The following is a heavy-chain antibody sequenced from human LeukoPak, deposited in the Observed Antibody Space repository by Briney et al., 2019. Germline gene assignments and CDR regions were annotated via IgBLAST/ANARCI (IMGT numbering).Heavy chain of an antibody. CDR3: ARLASGSFHY. CDR1: GGSLTSYY. D-gene: IGHD6-19*01. J-gene: IGHJ4*02. CDR2: ISTTGST. V-gene: IGHV4-4*07. Sequence: SETLSLTCTVSGGSLTSYYWGWIRQPARRGLEWIGRISTTGSTDYNPSLKSRVTMSVNTSKNQFSLKLTSVTAADTAVYYCARLASGSFHYWGQGTLVTVSS.